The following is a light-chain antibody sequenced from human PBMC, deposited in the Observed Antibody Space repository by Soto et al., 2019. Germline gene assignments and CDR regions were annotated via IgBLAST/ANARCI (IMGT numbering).Light chain of an antibody. V-gene: IGLV1-51*02. J-gene: IGLJ1*01. CDR3: ATCDSSLSTXV. Sequence: QSVLTQPPSVSAAPGQKVTISCSGSSSTTGNNYVSWYQQLPGTAPKLLIYENDKRPSGIPDRFSGSKSGTSATLDITGFQTGDEADYYCATCDSSLSTXVFVTVSKVTVL. CDR2: END. CDR1: SSTTGNNY.